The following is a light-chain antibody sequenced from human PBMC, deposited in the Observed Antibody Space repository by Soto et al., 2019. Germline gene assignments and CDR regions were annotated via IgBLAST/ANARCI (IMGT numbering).Light chain of an antibody. J-gene: IGKJ1*01. CDR3: QQFSLYWA. V-gene: IGKV1-5*02. CDR2: NAD. Sequence: DIQMTQSPSTLSASVGDRVTIICRASQDINRWLAWYQQKPGKAPKILIYNADTLESGVPSRFSGSGYGTEFILTISSLQPDDFATYYCQQFSLYWAFGQGTKV. CDR1: QDINRW.